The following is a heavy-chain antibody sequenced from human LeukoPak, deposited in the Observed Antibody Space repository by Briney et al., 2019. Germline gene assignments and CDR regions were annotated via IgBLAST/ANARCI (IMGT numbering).Heavy chain of an antibody. CDR3: ARGWFDA. V-gene: IGHV3-48*03. CDR2: IHSSGTII. J-gene: IGHJ5*02. CDR1: GFTLSDYE. Sequence: PGGSLRLSCAASGFTLSDYETNWVRQAPGKGLEWLSYIHSSGTIIYYADSVKGRFTISRDNAKNSLYLQLNSLRAEDTAIYYCARGWFDAWGQGTLVTVSS.